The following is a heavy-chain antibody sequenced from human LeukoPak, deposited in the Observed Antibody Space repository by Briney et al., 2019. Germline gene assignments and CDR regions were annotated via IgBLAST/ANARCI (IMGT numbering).Heavy chain of an antibody. V-gene: IGHV3-23*01. CDR2: ISGSGGST. D-gene: IGHD1-26*01. J-gene: IGHJ6*03. CDR1: GFTLSSYS. Sequence: HSGGSLRLSCAASGFTLSSYSMNWVRQAPGKGLEWVSTISGSGGSTYYVDSVRGRFTISRDYSKNTLYLQLNSLRAEDTAVYYCAKFDAEYTGSYSYYYYMDVWGKGTTVTVSS. CDR3: AKFDAEYTGSYSYYYYMDV.